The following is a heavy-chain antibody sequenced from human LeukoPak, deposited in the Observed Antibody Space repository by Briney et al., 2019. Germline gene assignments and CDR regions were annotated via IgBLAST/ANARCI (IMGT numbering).Heavy chain of an antibody. J-gene: IGHJ4*02. D-gene: IGHD1-1*01. CDR1: GFTVSSNY. Sequence: GGSLRLSCAASGFTVSSNYMSWVRQAPGKGLEWVSLIYSGGSTSYADSVKGRFTFSRDNSKNTLYLQMNSLRAEDTAVYYCARDRVNWNDVGGLFDYWGQGALVTVSS. V-gene: IGHV3-53*01. CDR3: ARDRVNWNDVGGLFDY. CDR2: IYSGGST.